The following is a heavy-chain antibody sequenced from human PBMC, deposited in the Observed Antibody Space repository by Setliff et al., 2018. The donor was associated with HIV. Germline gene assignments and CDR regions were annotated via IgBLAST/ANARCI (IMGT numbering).Heavy chain of an antibody. CDR1: GFAFSSYA. Sequence: GGSLRLSCAASGFAFSSYAMSWVRQAPGKGLEWVSAISGSGGSTYYADSVKGRFTISRDNSKKTLYLQMNSLRAEDTAVYYCAKDRVGNCINGVCYTPDYWGQGTLVTVS. J-gene: IGHJ4*02. CDR2: ISGSGGST. D-gene: IGHD2-8*01. CDR3: AKDRVGNCINGVCYTPDY. V-gene: IGHV3-23*01.